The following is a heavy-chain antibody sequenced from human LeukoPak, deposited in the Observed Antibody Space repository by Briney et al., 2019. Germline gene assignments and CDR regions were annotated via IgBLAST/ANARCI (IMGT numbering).Heavy chain of an antibody. D-gene: IGHD4-17*01. CDR1: GYSISSGYY. J-gene: IGHJ4*02. CDR3: ARGRGRSRFYGDYGGY. V-gene: IGHV4-38-2*02. CDR2: IYYSGST. Sequence: SETLSLTCTVSGYSISSGYYWGWIRQPPGQGLEWIGYIYYSGSTNYNPSLKSRVTISVDTSKNQFSLKLSSVTAADTAVYYCARGRGRSRFYGDYGGYWGQGTLVTVSS.